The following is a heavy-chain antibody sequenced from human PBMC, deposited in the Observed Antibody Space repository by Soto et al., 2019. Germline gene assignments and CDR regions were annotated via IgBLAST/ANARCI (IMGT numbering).Heavy chain of an antibody. V-gene: IGHV3-15*01. D-gene: IGHD3-9*01. CDR2: IKSKTDGGTT. J-gene: IGHJ4*02. Sequence: GGSLRLSCAASGFTFSNAWMSWVRQAPGKGLEWVGRIKSKTDGGTTDYAAPVKGRFTISGDDSKNTLYLQMNSLKTEDTAVYYCTTSTHKLRYFDWLLDYFDYWGQGTLVTVSS. CDR1: GFTFSNAW. CDR3: TTSTHKLRYFDWLLDYFDY.